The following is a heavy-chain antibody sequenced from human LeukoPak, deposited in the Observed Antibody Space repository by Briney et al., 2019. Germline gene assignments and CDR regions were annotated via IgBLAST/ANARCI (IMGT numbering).Heavy chain of an antibody. D-gene: IGHD1-1*01. J-gene: IGHJ3*02. CDR1: SGSISGSNYY. CDR2: VYYSGST. Sequence: SETLSLTCTVSSGSISGSNYYWGWIRQPPGKGLEWIGTVYYSGSTYYNPSLKSRVTMSVDTSKNQFSLKLNSVTAADTAVYYCATESHIQSAFDIWGQGTMVTVSS. V-gene: IGHV4-39*07. CDR3: ATESHIQSAFDI.